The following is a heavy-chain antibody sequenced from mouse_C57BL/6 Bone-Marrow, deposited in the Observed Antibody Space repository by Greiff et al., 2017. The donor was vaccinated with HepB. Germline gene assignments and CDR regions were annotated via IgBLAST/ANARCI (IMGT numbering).Heavy chain of an antibody. CDR2: IDPSDSYT. CDR1: GYTFTSYW. V-gene: IGHV1-50*01. D-gene: IGHD1-1*01. CDR3: ARSATVGY. Sequence: VQLQQPGAEVVKPGASVKLSCKASGYTFTSYWMQWVKQRPGQGLEWIGEIDPSDSYTNYNQKFKGKATLTVDTSSSTAYMQLSSLTSEDSAVYYCARSATVGYWGQGTTLTVSS. J-gene: IGHJ2*01.